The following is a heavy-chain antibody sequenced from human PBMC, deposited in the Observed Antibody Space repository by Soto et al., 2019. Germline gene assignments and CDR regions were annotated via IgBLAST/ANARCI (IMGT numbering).Heavy chain of an antibody. D-gene: IGHD2-8*02. Sequence: HEHLVQSGAEVKRPGASLKVSCKASGYSFTGYYIHWVRQAPGQGLEWMGWINPDSGATNYAQNFQGRVTLTSDTAISTASMDLTSLTSDDTAVYYCARGDYGTGGYPCPYVDYGGQGTLVSVSS. J-gene: IGHJ4*02. CDR2: INPDSGAT. CDR3: ARGDYGTGGYPCPYVDY. CDR1: GYSFTGYY. V-gene: IGHV1-2*02.